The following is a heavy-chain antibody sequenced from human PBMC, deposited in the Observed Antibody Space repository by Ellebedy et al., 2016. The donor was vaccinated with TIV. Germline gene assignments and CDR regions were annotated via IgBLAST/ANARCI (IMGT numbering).Heavy chain of an antibody. Sequence: GESLKISCAASTFTVSYNYMNWVRQAPGKGPEWVSGIYTDDTTYYADSVRGRFTISRDNSKNTLYLQMYSLRAEDTAVYYCAKCIGGTVRGAYYYYGLDVWGQGTTVTVSS. CDR2: IYTDDTT. CDR3: AKCIGGTVRGAYYYYGLDV. CDR1: TFTVSYNY. J-gene: IGHJ6*02. D-gene: IGHD3-10*01. V-gene: IGHV3-66*01.